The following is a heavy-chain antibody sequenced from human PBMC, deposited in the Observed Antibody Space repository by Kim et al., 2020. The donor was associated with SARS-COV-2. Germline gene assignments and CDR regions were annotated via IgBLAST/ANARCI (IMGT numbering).Heavy chain of an antibody. V-gene: IGHV1-18*01. J-gene: IGHJ4*02. Sequence: ASVKVSCKASGYTFISYGISWVRQAPGQGLEWMGWISAYNGNTNYAQKLQGRVTMTTDTSTSTGYIELRSLRSDDTAVYYCARVKYRTPDYWGQGTLVTVSS. CDR3: ARVKYRTPDY. D-gene: IGHD3-16*02. CDR1: GYTFISYG. CDR2: ISAYNGNT.